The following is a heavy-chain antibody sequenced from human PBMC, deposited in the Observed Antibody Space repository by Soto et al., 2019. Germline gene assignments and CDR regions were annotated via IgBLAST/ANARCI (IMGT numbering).Heavy chain of an antibody. Sequence: GWSLRLSSAASVFTFSIYCLDWIRKVPGKGLEWVSRINSDASHTYYADSVKGRFTISRDNSKNTLYLQMNSLRAEDTAVYYCAKDLRITIFGGGSYYYYGMDVWGQAPTVTVSS. V-gene: IGHV3-74*01. CDR2: INSDASHT. D-gene: IGHD3-3*01. CDR3: AKDLRITIFGGGSYYYYGMDV. J-gene: IGHJ6*02. CDR1: VFTFSIYC.